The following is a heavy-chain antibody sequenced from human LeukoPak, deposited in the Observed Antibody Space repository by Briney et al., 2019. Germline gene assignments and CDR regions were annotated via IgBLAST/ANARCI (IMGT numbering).Heavy chain of an antibody. CDR1: GFTVSSNY. J-gene: IGHJ4*02. Sequence: GGSLRLSCAASGFTVSSNYMTWVRQAPGKGLEWVSIIYSGGSTYYADSVTGRFTISRDNFKNTLYLQMNSLRGEDTAVYYCAKSGLNRFDYWGQGTLVTVSS. V-gene: IGHV3-66*01. CDR3: AKSGLNRFDY. D-gene: IGHD2-15*01. CDR2: IYSGGST.